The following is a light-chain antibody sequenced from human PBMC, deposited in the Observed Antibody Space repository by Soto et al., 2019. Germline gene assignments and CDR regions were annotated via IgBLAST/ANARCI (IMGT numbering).Light chain of an antibody. V-gene: IGKV3-15*01. J-gene: IGKJ1*01. Sequence: EIVITQSPATLSVSPGETATLSCRASHSVGTKLAWYQQRPGQAPRLLISDASTRATSISARFSGSGSVTQFTLTISSLQSEDIALYYCHQYSKWPQTFGHGTKVEMK. CDR2: DAS. CDR1: HSVGTK. CDR3: HQYSKWPQT.